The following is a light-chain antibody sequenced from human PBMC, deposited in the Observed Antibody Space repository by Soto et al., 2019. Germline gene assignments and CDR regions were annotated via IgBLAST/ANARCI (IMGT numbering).Light chain of an antibody. CDR1: QSISTY. Sequence: MNQSPFALSASVRESVTITCRTSQSISTYLNWYQQKPGKAPKLLIYAASSLQSGVPSRFSGSGSGTDFTLTSTSLQLEDFATYFCQQSYNSPQMFGQGTKVDIK. V-gene: IGKV1-39*01. CDR3: QQSYNSPQM. J-gene: IGKJ1*01. CDR2: AAS.